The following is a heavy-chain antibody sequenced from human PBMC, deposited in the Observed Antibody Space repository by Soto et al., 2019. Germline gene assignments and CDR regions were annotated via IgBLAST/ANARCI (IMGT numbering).Heavy chain of an antibody. V-gene: IGHV3-7*01. CDR1: GFTFNSAW. D-gene: IGHD6-6*01. J-gene: IGHJ4*02. CDR2: INQDGNEK. Sequence: EVQLVESGGGLVQPGGSLRLSCSVSGFTFNSAWMSWVRQAPGKGLEWVVNINQDGNEKFYVDSVMGRFTISRDNAKNSLFLQMNSLRVEDTAVYYCPSTPVAARYFDYWGRGTLVTVSS. CDR3: PSTPVAARYFDY.